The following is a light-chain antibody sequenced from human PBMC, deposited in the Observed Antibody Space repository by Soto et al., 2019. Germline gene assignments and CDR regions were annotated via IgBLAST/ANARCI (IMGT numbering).Light chain of an antibody. CDR3: QTWGTGIWV. CDR2: PNSDGSH. V-gene: IGLV4-69*01. Sequence: QPVLTQSPSASASLGASVKLTCTLSSGHSSYAIAWHQQQPEKGPRYLMKPNSDGSHSKGDGIPDRFSGSSSGAERYLTISSLQSEEEADYYCQTWGTGIWVFGGGTKVTVL. CDR1: SGHSSYA. J-gene: IGLJ3*02.